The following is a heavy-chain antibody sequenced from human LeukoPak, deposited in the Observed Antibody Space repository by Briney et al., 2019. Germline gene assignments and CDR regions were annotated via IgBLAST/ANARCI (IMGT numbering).Heavy chain of an antibody. V-gene: IGHV3-33*01. D-gene: IGHD3-3*01. Sequence: PGGSLRLSCAASGFTFSSYGMHWVRQAPGKGLEWVAVIWYDGSNKYYADSVKGRFTISRDNSKNTLYLQMNSLRAEDTAVYYCARDGGGGFWNYFDYWGQGTLVTVSS. J-gene: IGHJ4*02. CDR3: ARDGGGGFWNYFDY. CDR2: IWYDGSNK. CDR1: GFTFSSYG.